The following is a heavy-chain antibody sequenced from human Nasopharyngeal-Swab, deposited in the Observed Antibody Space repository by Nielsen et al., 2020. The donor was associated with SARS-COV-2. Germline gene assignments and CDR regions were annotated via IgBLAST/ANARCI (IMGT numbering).Heavy chain of an antibody. CDR3: AREDDKYYYGSGSYYNVKYFDY. J-gene: IGHJ4*02. CDR1: GFTFSSYS. D-gene: IGHD3-10*01. V-gene: IGHV3-21*01. CDR2: ISSSSSYI. Sequence: GESLKISCAASGFTFSSYSMNWVRQAPGKGLEWVSSISSSSSYIYYADSVKGRFTISRDNAKNSLYLQMNSLRAEDMAVYYCAREDDKYYYGSGSYYNVKYFDYWGQGTLVTVSS.